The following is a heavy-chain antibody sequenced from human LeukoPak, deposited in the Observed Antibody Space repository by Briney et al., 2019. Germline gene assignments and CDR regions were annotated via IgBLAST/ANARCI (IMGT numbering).Heavy chain of an antibody. CDR3: ARVGYYDFWSGRLDYFDY. J-gene: IGHJ4*02. V-gene: IGHV1-18*01. Sequence: GASVKVSCKASGYTFTSYGISWVRQAPGQGLEWMGWISAYNGNTNYAQKLQGRVTMTTDTSTSTAYVELRSLRSDDTAVYYCARVGYYDFWSGRLDYFDYWGQGTLVTVSS. CDR2: ISAYNGNT. D-gene: IGHD3-3*01. CDR1: GYTFTSYG.